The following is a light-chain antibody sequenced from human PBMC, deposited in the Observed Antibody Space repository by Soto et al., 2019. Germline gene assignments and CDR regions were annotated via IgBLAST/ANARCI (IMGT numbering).Light chain of an antibody. CDR3: QQCGSSPWT. Sequence: EIVLTQSPGTLSLSPGERATLSCRASQSISSSCLAWYQQKPGQAPRLFIYGASSRATGIPDRFSGSGSGTDFTITISRLEPEDFAVYYCQQCGSSPWTFGQGARVEIK. V-gene: IGKV3-20*01. J-gene: IGKJ1*01. CDR2: GAS. CDR1: QSISSSC.